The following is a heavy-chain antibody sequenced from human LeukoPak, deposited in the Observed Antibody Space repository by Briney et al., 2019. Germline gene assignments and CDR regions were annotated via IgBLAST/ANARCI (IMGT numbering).Heavy chain of an antibody. J-gene: IGHJ4*02. CDR2: IRYDGSNK. V-gene: IGHV3-30*02. CDR1: GFTFSSYG. D-gene: IGHD2-8*01. Sequence: GGSLRLSCAASGFTFSSYGMHWVRQAPGKGLEWVAFIRYDGSNKYYADSVKGRFTISRDNSKNTLYLQMNSLRAEDTAVYYCAKDDYCTNGVCPFDYWGQGTLVTVSS. CDR3: AKDDYCTNGVCPFDY.